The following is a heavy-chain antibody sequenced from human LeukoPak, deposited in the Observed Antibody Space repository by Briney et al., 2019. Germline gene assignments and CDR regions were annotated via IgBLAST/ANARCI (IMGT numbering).Heavy chain of an antibody. CDR3: ARSPVVAATNFDY. Sequence: SVKVSCKASGYTFTGYYMHWVRQAPGQGLEWMGRIIPILGIANYAQKFQGRVTITADKSTSTAYMELSSLRPEDTAVYYCARSPVVAATNFDYWGQGTLVTVSS. CDR1: GYTFTGYY. J-gene: IGHJ4*02. D-gene: IGHD2-15*01. CDR2: IIPILGIA. V-gene: IGHV1-69*02.